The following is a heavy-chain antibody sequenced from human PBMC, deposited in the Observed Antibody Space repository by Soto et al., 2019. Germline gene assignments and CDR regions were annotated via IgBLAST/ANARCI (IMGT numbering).Heavy chain of an antibody. D-gene: IGHD2-21*01. V-gene: IGHV4-4*07. CDR1: GGSISPYY. Sequence: SETLPFTCTASGGSISPYYWSWIRQPAGKGLEWIGRIYASGSTNYNPSLKGRVTMSVATSKNQFSLKLSSMTAADTAVYYCARGGMVILPSATAFDYWGQGTLVTVSS. CDR3: ARGGMVILPSATAFDY. J-gene: IGHJ4*02. CDR2: IYASGST.